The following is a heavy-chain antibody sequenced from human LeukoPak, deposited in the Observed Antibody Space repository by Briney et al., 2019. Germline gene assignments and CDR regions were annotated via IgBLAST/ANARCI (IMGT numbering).Heavy chain of an antibody. Sequence: GGSLRLSCAASGFTFSSYAMSWVRQAPGKGLEWVSAISGSGGSTYYADSGKGRFTISRDNSKNTLYLQMNSLRAEDTAVYYCAKAVKGYYYYYMDVWGKGTTVTVSS. CDR1: GFTFSSYA. J-gene: IGHJ6*03. CDR2: ISGSGGST. V-gene: IGHV3-23*01. CDR3: AKAVKGYYYYYMDV.